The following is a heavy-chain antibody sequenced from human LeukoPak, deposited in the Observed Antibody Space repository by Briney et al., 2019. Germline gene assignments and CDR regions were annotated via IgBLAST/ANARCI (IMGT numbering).Heavy chain of an antibody. CDR3: ARGASGYSSSGDFAC. Sequence: PGGSLRLSCAASGFTFSTYSMNWVRQAPGRGLEWVSYISSSSSTIYYADSVKGRFTISRDNAKNSLYLQMNSLSADDTAVYYCARGASGYSSSGDFACWGQGTLVTVSS. CDR1: GFTFSTYS. V-gene: IGHV3-48*01. CDR2: ISSSSSTI. J-gene: IGHJ4*02. D-gene: IGHD6-6*01.